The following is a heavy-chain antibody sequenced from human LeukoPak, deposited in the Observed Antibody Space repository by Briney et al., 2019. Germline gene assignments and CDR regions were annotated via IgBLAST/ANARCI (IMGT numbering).Heavy chain of an antibody. CDR3: ARHYSSSWYYYYYYMDV. V-gene: IGHV4-59*01. CDR1: GGSISSYY. CDR2: INYSGST. J-gene: IGHJ6*03. D-gene: IGHD6-13*01. Sequence: SETLSLTCTVSGGSISSYYWSWIRQPPGKGLEWIGYINYSGSTNYNPSLKSRVTISVDTSKNQFSLKLSSVTAADTAVYYCARHYSSSWYYYYYYMDVWGKGTTVTVSS.